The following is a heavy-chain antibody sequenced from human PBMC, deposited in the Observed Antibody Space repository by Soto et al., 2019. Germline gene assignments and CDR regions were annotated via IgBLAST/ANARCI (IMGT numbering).Heavy chain of an antibody. D-gene: IGHD2-2*02. CDR2: INPNSGGT. CDR3: AREYCSSTSCYKLHY. CDR1: GNTFTAYY. Sequence: ASVKLSSNADGNTFTAYYMHLVRQAPGLRLEWMGWINPNSGGTNYAQKFKGWVTMTRDTTISTAYMELSRLRSDDPAESYCAREYCSSTSCYKLHYWGQGTLVTVSS. V-gene: IGHV1-2*04. J-gene: IGHJ4*02.